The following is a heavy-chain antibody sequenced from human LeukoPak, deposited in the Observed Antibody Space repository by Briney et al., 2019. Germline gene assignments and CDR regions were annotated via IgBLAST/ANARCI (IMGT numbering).Heavy chain of an antibody. D-gene: IGHD1-26*01. CDR1: GGTFTSYA. CDR2: IIPISGTT. CDR3: ARKLRLGGNWFDP. V-gene: IGHV1-69*13. J-gene: IGHJ5*02. Sequence: SVKVSCKTSGGTFTSYAITWVRQASGQGLEWMGKIIPISGTTNYAQKFQGRVTFTADESTSTAYMELSSLRSEDTALYYCARKLRLGGNWFDPWGQGTLVTVSS.